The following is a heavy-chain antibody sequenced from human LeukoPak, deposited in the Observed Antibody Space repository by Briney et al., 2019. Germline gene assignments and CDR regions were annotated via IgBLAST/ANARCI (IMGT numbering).Heavy chain of an antibody. J-gene: IGHJ4*02. Sequence: SVKVSCKASGYTFTSYDINWVRQATGQGLEWMGWMNPNSGNTGYAQKLQGRVTMTRNTSISTAYMELSSLRSEDTAVYYCARRYCSGGSCYGFKLLDYWGQGTLVTVSS. D-gene: IGHD2-15*01. V-gene: IGHV1-8*01. CDR3: ARRYCSGGSCYGFKLLDY. CDR1: GYTFTSYD. CDR2: MNPNSGNT.